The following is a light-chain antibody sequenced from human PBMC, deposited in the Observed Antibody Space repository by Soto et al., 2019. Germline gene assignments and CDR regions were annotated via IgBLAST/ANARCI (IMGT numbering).Light chain of an antibody. CDR1: SSNIGINY. J-gene: IGLJ1*01. V-gene: IGLV1-47*02. CDR2: TRE. Sequence: QSVLTQPPSASGTPGQRVTMSCCGSSSNIGINYVYWYQQRPRTATIPLIYTREQRPSGVPDRFSGSKSGTSASLAISGLRSEDDADYYCAIWDDSMSAYVFGTGTKVTV. CDR3: AIWDDSMSAYV.